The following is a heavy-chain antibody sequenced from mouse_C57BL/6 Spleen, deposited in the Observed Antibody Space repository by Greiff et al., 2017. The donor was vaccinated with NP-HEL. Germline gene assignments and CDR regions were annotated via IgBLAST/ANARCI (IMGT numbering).Heavy chain of an antibody. D-gene: IGHD2-5*01. V-gene: IGHV2-2*01. J-gene: IGHJ3*01. CDR1: GFSLTSYG. CDR3: ARTYYSNFAWFAY. CDR2: IWSGGST. Sequence: QVQLQQSGPGLVQPSQSLSITCTVSGFSLTSYGVHWVRQSPGKGLEWLGVIWSGGSTDYNAAFISRLSISKDNSKSQVFFKMNSLQADYTAIYYCARTYYSNFAWFAYWGQGTLVTVSA.